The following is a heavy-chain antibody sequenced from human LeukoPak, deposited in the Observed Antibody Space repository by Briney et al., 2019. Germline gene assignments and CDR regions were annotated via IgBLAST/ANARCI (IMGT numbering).Heavy chain of an antibody. Sequence: GGSLRLSCAASGFTFNSHWMTWVRQAPGKGLEWVANIKEDGSEKYYVDSVKGRFTISRDNAKNSLYLQMNSLRAEDTAVYYCARDRPPEWLLLYGMDVWGQGTAVTVSS. CDR2: IKEDGSEK. CDR1: GFTFNSHW. CDR3: ARDRPPEWLLLYGMDV. V-gene: IGHV3-7*01. J-gene: IGHJ6*02. D-gene: IGHD3-22*01.